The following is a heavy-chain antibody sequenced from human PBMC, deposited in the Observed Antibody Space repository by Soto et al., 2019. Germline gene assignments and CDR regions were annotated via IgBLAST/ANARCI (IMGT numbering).Heavy chain of an antibody. CDR2: ISYDGSNK. CDR1: GFTFSSYA. CDR3: ARSLGIAPAVFFDY. Sequence: GGTLRLSCAASGFTFSSYAMHWVRQAPGKGLEWVAVISYDGSNKYYADSVKGRFTISRDDSKNTLYLQMNSLRAEDTAVFYCARSLGIAPAVFFDYWGQATLVTVSS. V-gene: IGHV3-30-3*01. D-gene: IGHD6-13*01. J-gene: IGHJ4*02.